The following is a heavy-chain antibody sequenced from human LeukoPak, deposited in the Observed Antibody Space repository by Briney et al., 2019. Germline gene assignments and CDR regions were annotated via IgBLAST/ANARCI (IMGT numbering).Heavy chain of an antibody. V-gene: IGHV1-2*02. Sequence: ASVKVSCKASGYTFTGYYMHWVRQAPGQGLEWMGWINPNSGGTNYAQKFQGRVTMTRDTSISTAYMELRRLRSDDTAVYYCAREGGGDSSGYYSYNWFDPWGQGTLVTVSS. CDR1: GYTFTGYY. CDR3: AREGGGDSSGYYSYNWFDP. D-gene: IGHD3-22*01. J-gene: IGHJ5*02. CDR2: INPNSGGT.